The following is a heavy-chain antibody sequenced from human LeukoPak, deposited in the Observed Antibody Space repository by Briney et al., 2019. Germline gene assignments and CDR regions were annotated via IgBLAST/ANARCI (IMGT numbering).Heavy chain of an antibody. CDR3: ARKRGYCSSTSCYKGAFDI. V-gene: IGHV3-20*04. CDR1: GFTFDDYG. Sequence: GGSLRLSCAASGFTFDDYGMSWVRQAPRKGLEWVSGINWNGGSTGYADSVKGRFTISRDNAKNSLYLQMNSLRAEDTALYYCARKRGYCSSTSCYKGAFDIWGQGTMVTVSS. D-gene: IGHD2-2*02. J-gene: IGHJ3*02. CDR2: INWNGGST.